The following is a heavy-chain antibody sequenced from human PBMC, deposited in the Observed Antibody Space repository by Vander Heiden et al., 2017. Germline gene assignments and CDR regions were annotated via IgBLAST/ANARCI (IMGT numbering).Heavy chain of an antibody. CDR1: GGSISSSSYY. Sequence: QLQLPESGPGLVKPSETLSLTCTVSGGSISSSSYYWGWIRQPPGKGLEWIGSIYYSGSTYYNPSLKSRVTISVDTSKNQFSLKLSSVTAADTAVYYCARQRNDRGSSGGWFDPWGQGTLVTVSS. CDR2: IYYSGST. V-gene: IGHV4-39*01. D-gene: IGHD3-10*01. CDR3: ARQRNDRGSSGGWFDP. J-gene: IGHJ5*02.